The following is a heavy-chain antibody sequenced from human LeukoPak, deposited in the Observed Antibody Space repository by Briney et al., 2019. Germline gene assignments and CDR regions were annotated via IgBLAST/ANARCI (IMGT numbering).Heavy chain of an antibody. CDR2: ISYDGSNK. V-gene: IGHV3-30*03. CDR3: ARDYGGDY. J-gene: IGHJ4*02. Sequence: GGSLRLSCAASGFTFDDYAMHWVRQAPGKGLEWVAVISYDGSNKYYADSVKGRFTISRDNSKNTLYLQMNSLRAEDTAVYYCARDYGGDYWGQGTLVTVSS. CDR1: GFTFDDYA. D-gene: IGHD4-23*01.